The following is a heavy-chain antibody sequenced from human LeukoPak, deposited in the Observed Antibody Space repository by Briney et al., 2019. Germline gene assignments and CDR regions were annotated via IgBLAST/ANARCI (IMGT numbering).Heavy chain of an antibody. J-gene: IGHJ3*02. CDR3: AKDLNSTYNYDSSGYEGAFDI. CDR2: ISYDGSDK. CDR1: GSTFSGYP. D-gene: IGHD3-22*01. Sequence: GGSLRLSCAASGSTFSGYPTHWVRQTPGKGLEWVAVISYDGSDKHYADPVKGRFTISRDNSKNTVYLQMNSLRAEDTAVYYCAKDLNSTYNYDSSGYEGAFDIWGQGTMVTVSS. V-gene: IGHV3-30-3*01.